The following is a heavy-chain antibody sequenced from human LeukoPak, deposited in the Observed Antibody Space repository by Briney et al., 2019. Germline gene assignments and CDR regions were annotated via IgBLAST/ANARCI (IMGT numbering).Heavy chain of an antibody. V-gene: IGHV4-59*01. D-gene: IGHD3-22*01. CDR3: ARGSMVNYFVSSGYYNY. CDR2: IYYSGST. CDR1: GGSISSYY. J-gene: IGHJ4*02. Sequence: SETLSLTCTVSGGSISSYYWSWIRQPPGKGLEWIGYIYYSGSTNYNPSLKSRVTISVDTSKNQSSLKLSSVTAADTAVYYCARGSMVNYFVSSGYYNYWGQGALVTVSS.